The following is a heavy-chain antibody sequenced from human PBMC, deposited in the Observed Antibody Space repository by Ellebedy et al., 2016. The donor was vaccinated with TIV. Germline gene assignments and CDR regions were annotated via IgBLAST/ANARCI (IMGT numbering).Heavy chain of an antibody. V-gene: IGHV3-11*06. CDR1: GFNFSDYY. CDR2: ISARSPYT. D-gene: IGHD2-2*01. CDR3: VRDRSTSWYRNAFDL. J-gene: IGHJ3*01. Sequence: PGGSLRLSCAASGFNFSDYYMSWIRQAPGKGLEWVSYISARSPYTGYAESVQGRFTISRDNAKNSLYLQMDSLRGEDTAVYYCVRDRSTSWYRNAFDLWGQGTMVTVSS.